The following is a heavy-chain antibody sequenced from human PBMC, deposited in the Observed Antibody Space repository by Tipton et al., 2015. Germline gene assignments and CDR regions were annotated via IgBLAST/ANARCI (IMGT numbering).Heavy chain of an antibody. CDR1: GGSISGHF. CDR3: ACQDYDSLTRDYQTVDY. V-gene: IGHV4-59*04. D-gene: IGHD3-9*01. Sequence: TLSLTCNVSGGSISGHFWSWIRQPPGKGLEWIGCISHSGNTYYNPSLKSRVTMSRDTSKNQFSLKLTSVTAADTAVYYCACQDYDSLTRDYQTVDYWGQGTLVTVSS. J-gene: IGHJ4*02. CDR2: ISHSGNT.